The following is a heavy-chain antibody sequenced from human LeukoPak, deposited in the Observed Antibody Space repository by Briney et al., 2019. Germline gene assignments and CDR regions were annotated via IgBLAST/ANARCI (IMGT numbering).Heavy chain of an antibody. D-gene: IGHD3-16*02. CDR3: ARHNNYDYIWGSYRPTGGFDY. CDR2: IYYSGST. J-gene: IGHJ4*02. CDR1: GGSIGSGDSY. Sequence: PSETLSLTCTVSGGSIGSGDSYWTWIRQPPGKGLEWIGNIYYSGSTYYNPSLKSRVIISVDTSKNQFSLKLSSVTAADTALYYCARHNNYDYIWGSYRPTGGFDYWGQGTLVTVSS. V-gene: IGHV4-30-4*01.